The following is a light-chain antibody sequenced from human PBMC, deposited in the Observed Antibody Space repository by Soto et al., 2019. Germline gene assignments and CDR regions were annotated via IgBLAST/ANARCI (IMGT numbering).Light chain of an antibody. CDR3: MQGAQWPT. CDR2: KVS. J-gene: IGKJ2*01. Sequence: DIVMTQSPLSLSVTLGQPASISCRSSQSLVYSDGYTYLNWFQQRPGHSPRRLIYKVSNRDSGVPDSFSGSGSGTDFTLKISRVEAEDVGVYYCMQGAQWPTFGQGTKLDIK. CDR1: QSLVYSDGYTY. V-gene: IGKV2-30*01.